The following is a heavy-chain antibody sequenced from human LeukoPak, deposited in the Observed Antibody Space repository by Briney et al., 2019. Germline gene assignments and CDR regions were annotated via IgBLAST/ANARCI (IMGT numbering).Heavy chain of an antibody. CDR1: GYTFTSYG. CDR3: ATVPPTPGDYFTVDY. J-gene: IGHJ4*02. Sequence: ASVKVSCKASGYTFTSYGISWVRQAPGQGLEWMGWISAYNGNTNYAQKLQGRVTMTTDTSTSTAYMELRSLRSEDTAVYYCATVPPTPGDYFTVDYWGQGTLVTVSS. CDR2: ISAYNGNT. D-gene: IGHD4-17*01. V-gene: IGHV1-18*01.